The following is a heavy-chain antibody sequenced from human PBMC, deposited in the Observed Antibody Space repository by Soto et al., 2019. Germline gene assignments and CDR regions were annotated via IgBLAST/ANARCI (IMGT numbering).Heavy chain of an antibody. Sequence: QVQLQESGPGLVKPSETLSLTCTVSGGSISSYYWSWIRQPPGKGLEWIGYIYYSGSTNYNPSLKSRVTISVDTSKNQFSLKLSSVTAAHPAVYYWARSAPVADYNWFDPWGQGTLVTVSS. CDR1: GGSISSYY. V-gene: IGHV4-59*01. D-gene: IGHD6-19*01. CDR2: IYYSGST. CDR3: ARSAPVADYNWFDP. J-gene: IGHJ5*02.